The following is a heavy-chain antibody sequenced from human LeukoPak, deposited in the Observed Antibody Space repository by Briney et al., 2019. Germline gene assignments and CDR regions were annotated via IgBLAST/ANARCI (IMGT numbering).Heavy chain of an antibody. CDR2: INPNSGGT. J-gene: IGHJ4*02. CDR1: GYTFTSYY. CDR3: AREKRRWLQLLSEFDY. V-gene: IGHV1-2*06. D-gene: IGHD5-24*01. Sequence: GASVTVSCTASGYTFTSYYMHWVRQAPGQGLEWMGRINPNSGGTNYAQKFQGRVTMTRDTSISTAYMELSRLRSDDTAVYYCAREKRRWLQLLSEFDYWGQGTLVTVSS.